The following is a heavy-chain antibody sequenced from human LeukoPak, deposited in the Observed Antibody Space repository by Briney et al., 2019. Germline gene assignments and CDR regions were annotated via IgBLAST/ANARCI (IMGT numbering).Heavy chain of an antibody. CDR1: GFTFDDYA. V-gene: IGHV3-9*01. J-gene: IGHJ4*02. CDR3: ARATSKWLVTPACDY. Sequence: PGGSLRLSCAASGFTFDDYAMHWVRQAPGKGLEWVSGISWNSGSIGYADSVKGRFTISRDNSKNTLYLQMNSLRAEDTAVYYCARATSKWLVTPACDYWGQGTLVTVSS. D-gene: IGHD6-19*01. CDR2: ISWNSGSI.